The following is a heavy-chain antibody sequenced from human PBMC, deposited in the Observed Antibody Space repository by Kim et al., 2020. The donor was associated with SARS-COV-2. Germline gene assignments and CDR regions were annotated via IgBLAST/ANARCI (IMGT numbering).Heavy chain of an antibody. CDR3: ARSKFNFYDSTGYQT. J-gene: IGHJ5*02. CDR2: IYYSGST. Sequence: SETLSLTCTVSGGSISSGDYYWSWIRQPPVKGLECIGYIYYSGSTYYNPSLKSRVIISIDTSKNQFSLKLTSVTAADTAVYYCARSKFNFYDSTGYQTWGQGTLVTVSS. D-gene: IGHD3-22*01. V-gene: IGHV4-30-4*01. CDR1: GGSISSGDYY.